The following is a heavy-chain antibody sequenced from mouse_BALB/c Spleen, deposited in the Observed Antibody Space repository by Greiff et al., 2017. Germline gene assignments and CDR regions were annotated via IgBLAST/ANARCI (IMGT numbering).Heavy chain of an antibody. Sequence: EVKLMESGGGLVQPGGSMKLSCVASGFTFSNYWMNWVRQSPEKGLEWVAEIRLKSNNYATHYAESVKGRFTISRDDSKSSVYLQMNNLRAEDTGIYYCARPYDGYYLFAYWGQGTLVTVSA. J-gene: IGHJ3*01. CDR1: GFTFSNYW. D-gene: IGHD2-3*01. CDR2: IRLKSNNYAT. CDR3: ARPYDGYYLFAY. V-gene: IGHV6-6*02.